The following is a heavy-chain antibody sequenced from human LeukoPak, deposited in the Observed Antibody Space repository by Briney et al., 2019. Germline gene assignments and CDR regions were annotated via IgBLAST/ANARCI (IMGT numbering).Heavy chain of an antibody. J-gene: IGHJ6*02. Sequence: PSQTLSLTCTVSGGSISSGGDYWSWIRQHPGMGREWIGYIYYSGSTYSDPSLKSRITITFDTSKYQFSLKLSSVTAADTAVYYCARVDSTYFSYGMDVWGQGTTVTVSS. D-gene: IGHD3-3*01. CDR2: IYYSGST. CDR1: GGSISSGGDY. V-gene: IGHV4-31*03. CDR3: ARVDSTYFSYGMDV.